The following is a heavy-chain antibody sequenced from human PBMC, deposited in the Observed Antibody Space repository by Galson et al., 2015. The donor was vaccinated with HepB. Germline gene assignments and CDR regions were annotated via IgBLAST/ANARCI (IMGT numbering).Heavy chain of an antibody. D-gene: IGHD2-2*01. J-gene: IGHJ6*03. V-gene: IGHV3-48*01. Sequence: SLRLSCAASGFTFSSYSMNWVRQAPGKGLEWVSYISSSSSTIYYADAVNGRFTISRDNAKNSLYLQMNSLRAEDTAVYYCARAAPCSSTRCYYMDVWGKGTTVTVSS. CDR1: GFTFSSYS. CDR3: ARAAPCSSTRCYYMDV. CDR2: ISSSSSTI.